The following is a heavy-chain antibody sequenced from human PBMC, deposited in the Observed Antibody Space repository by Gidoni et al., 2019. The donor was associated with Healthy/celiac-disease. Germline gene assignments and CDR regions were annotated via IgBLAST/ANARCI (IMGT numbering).Heavy chain of an antibody. V-gene: IGHV3-21*01. CDR3: AREGITYYYGSEDRTGEGDPYYYGMDV. D-gene: IGHD3-10*01. J-gene: IGHJ6*02. Sequence: EVQLVESGGGLVKPGGSLRLSCAASGFTFSSYSMNWVRQAPGKGLEWVSSISSSSSYIYYADSVKGRFTISRDNAKNSLYLQMNSLRAEDTAVYYCAREGITYYYGSEDRTGEGDPYYYGMDVWGQGTTVTVSS. CDR2: ISSSSSYI. CDR1: GFTFSSYS.